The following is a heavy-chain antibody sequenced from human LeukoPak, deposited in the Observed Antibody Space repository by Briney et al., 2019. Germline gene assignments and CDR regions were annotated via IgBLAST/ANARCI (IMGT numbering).Heavy chain of an antibody. V-gene: IGHV1-18*01. CDR2: ISAYNGNT. D-gene: IGHD3-9*01. J-gene: IGHJ3*02. Sequence: ASVKVSCKASGYTFTSYGIRWVREAPGQGLEWMAWISAYNGNTNYAQKLQGRVTMTTDTSTSTAYMELRSLRSDDTAVYYCARVGDILTGYYPDDAFDIWGQGTMVTASS. CDR1: GYTFTSYG. CDR3: ARVGDILTGYYPDDAFDI.